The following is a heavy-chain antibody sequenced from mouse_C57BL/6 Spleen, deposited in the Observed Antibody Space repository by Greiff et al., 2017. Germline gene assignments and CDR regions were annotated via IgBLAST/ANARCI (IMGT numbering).Heavy chain of an antibody. V-gene: IGHV5-17*01. J-gene: IGHJ3*01. D-gene: IGHD2-1*01. Sequence: EVQLVESGGGLVKPGGSLKLSCAASGFTFSDYGMHWVRQAPEKGLEWVAYISSGSSTIYYADTVKGRFTISRDKAKNTLFLQMTSLRSEDTAMYYCARPLYYGNYWFAYWGQGTLVTVSA. CDR1: GFTFSDYG. CDR2: ISSGSSTI. CDR3: ARPLYYGNYWFAY.